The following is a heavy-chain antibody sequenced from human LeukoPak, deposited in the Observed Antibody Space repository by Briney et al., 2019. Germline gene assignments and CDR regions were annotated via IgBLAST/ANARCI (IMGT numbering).Heavy chain of an antibody. CDR2: MNPNSGNT. D-gene: IGHD5-24*01. Sequence: ASVKVSCKASGYTFTSYDINWVRQATGQGLEWVGWMNPNSGNTGYAQKFQGRVTMTRNTSISTAYMELSSLRSEDTAVYYCARDVEDGYKDAFDIWGQGTMVTVSS. V-gene: IGHV1-8*01. J-gene: IGHJ3*02. CDR3: ARDVEDGYKDAFDI. CDR1: GYTFTSYD.